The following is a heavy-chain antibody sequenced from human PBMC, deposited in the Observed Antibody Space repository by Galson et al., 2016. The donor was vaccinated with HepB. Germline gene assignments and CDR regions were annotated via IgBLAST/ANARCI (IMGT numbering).Heavy chain of an antibody. CDR3: ARSAYFKEWPYP. CDR2: TAYRSQWLY. D-gene: IGHD2/OR15-2a*01. Sequence: CAISGDSVSGNTATWNWIRQSPSRGLEWLGRTAYRSQWLYVYAPSLKGRITIKPDTSTNQFSLHLTSVTPEDTAIYYCARSAYFKEWPYPWGQGTPVTVSS. V-gene: IGHV6-1*01. CDR1: GDSVSGNTAT. J-gene: IGHJ5*02.